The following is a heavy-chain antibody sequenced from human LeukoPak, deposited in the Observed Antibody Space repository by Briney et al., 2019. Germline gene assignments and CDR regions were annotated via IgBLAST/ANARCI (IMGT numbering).Heavy chain of an antibody. Sequence: SHTLSLTCAVSGGSISSYYWSWIRQPAGKGLVWIGRIYTSGSTNYNPSLKSRVTMSVDTSKNQFSLKLSSVTAADTAVYYCARGRAAAGKLDYWGQGTLVTVSS. V-gene: IGHV4-4*07. CDR1: GGSISSYY. D-gene: IGHD6-13*01. CDR3: ARGRAAAGKLDY. J-gene: IGHJ4*02. CDR2: IYTSGST.